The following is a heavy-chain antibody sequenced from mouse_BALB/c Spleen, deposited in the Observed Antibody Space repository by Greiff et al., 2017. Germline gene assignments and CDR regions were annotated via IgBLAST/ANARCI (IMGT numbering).Heavy chain of an antibody. D-gene: IGHD2-3*01. V-gene: IGHV14-3*02. Sequence: EVQLQQSGAELVKPGASVKLSCTASGFNIKDTYMHWVKQRPEQGLEWIGRIDPANGNTKYDPKFQGKATITADTSSNTAYLQLSSLTSEDTAVYYCARTYDGYCYFDYWGQGTTLTVSS. CDR1: GFNIKDTY. CDR3: ARTYDGYCYFDY. CDR2: IDPANGNT. J-gene: IGHJ2*01.